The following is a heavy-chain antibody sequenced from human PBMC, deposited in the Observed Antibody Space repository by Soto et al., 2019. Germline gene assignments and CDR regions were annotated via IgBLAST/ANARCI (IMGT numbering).Heavy chain of an antibody. V-gene: IGHV4-39*01. CDR1: GGSISSSSYY. J-gene: IGHJ4*01. CDR2: IYYSGST. D-gene: IGHD4-17*01. CDR3: VTFYGDYVSY. Sequence: PSETLSLTCTVSGGSISSSSYYWGWIRQPPGKGLEWIGSIYYSGSTFYNPSLKSRVTISVDTSKNQFSLKLSSVTAADTAVYYCVTFYGDYVSYWGQGTPVTVSA.